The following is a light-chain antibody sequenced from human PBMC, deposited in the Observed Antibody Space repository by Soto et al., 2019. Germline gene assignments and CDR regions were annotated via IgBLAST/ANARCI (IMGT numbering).Light chain of an antibody. CDR1: QGISRA. CDR3: QHFNSYTLT. Sequence: AIQLTQSPSSLSASVGDRVTITCRASQGISRALAWYQQKTGKAPDLLVSDASNLESWVPARFSGSGSGTDFHLTLSSLQPEDFATYYCQHFNSYTLTFGGGTKVEI. J-gene: IGKJ4*01. V-gene: IGKV1-13*02. CDR2: DAS.